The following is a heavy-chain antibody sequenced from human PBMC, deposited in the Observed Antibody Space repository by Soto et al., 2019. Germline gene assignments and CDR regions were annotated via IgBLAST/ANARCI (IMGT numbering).Heavy chain of an antibody. CDR3: ARIRMPMVRGVRTNWFDP. Sequence: GESRKISCKGSGYSFTSYWIGWVRQMPGKGLGWMGIIYPGDSDTRYSPSFQGQVTISADKSISTAYLQWSSLKASDTAMYYCARIRMPMVRGVRTNWFDPWGQGTLVTVSS. CDR1: GYSFTSYW. V-gene: IGHV5-51*01. D-gene: IGHD3-10*01. CDR2: IYPGDSDT. J-gene: IGHJ5*02.